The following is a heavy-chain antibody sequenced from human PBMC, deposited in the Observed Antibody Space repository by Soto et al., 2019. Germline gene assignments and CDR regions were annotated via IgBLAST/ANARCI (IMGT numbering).Heavy chain of an antibody. CDR1: GYRFSDYY. D-gene: IGHD6-19*01. Sequence: QVQLVQSGPEVKKTGAAVKVSCKASGYRFSDYYLHWVRQAPGQGLEWMAWINPVSGGTNYAKKIQGRVPMTGNTSTCTVYLDLNGLTHDDTAVYYLARDGWTHRFGWKHDHWFDPWGQGTLVTVYS. J-gene: IGHJ5*02. V-gene: IGHV1-2*02. CDR2: INPVSGGT. CDR3: ARDGWTHRFGWKHDHWFDP.